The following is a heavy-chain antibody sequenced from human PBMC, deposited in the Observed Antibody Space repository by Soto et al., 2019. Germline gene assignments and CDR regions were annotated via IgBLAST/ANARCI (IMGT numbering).Heavy chain of an antibody. D-gene: IGHD3-22*01. CDR1: GFTFSSYA. CDR3: ARILGDFHYYDSSGGYYFDY. V-gene: IGHV3-30-3*01. CDR2: ISYGGSNK. J-gene: IGHJ4*02. Sequence: GGSLRLSCAASGFTFSSYAMHWVRQAPGKGLEWVAVISYGGSNKYYADSVKGRFTISRDNSKNTLYLQMNSLRAEDTAVYYCARILGDFHYYDSSGGYYFDYWGQGTLVIVSS.